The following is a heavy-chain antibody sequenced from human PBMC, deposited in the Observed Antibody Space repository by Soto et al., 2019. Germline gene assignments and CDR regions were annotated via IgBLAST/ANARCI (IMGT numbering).Heavy chain of an antibody. CDR2: IYYSGST. V-gene: IGHV4-30-4*01. J-gene: IGHJ4*02. D-gene: IGHD5-18*01. CDR1: GGSISSGDYY. CDR3: ARGRRDSYGNDFDY. Sequence: SETLSLTCTVSGGSISSGDYYWSWIRQPPGKGLEWIGYIYYSGSTYYNPSLKSRVTISVDTSKNQFSLKLSSVTAADTAVYYCARGRRDSYGNDFDYWGQGTLVTVSS.